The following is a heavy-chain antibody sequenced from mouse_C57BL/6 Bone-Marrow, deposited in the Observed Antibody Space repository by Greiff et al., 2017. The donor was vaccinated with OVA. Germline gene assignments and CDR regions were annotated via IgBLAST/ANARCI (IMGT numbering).Heavy chain of an antibody. D-gene: IGHD2-4*01. J-gene: IGHJ2*01. CDR1: GFNIKDDY. Sequence: VQLQQSGAELVRPGASVKLSCTASGFNIKDDYMHWVKQRPEQGLEWIGWIDPENGDTEYASKFQGKATITADTSSNTAYLQLSSLTSEDTAVYYCTTGYDYMDYWDQCTTLTVSS. CDR3: TTGYDYMDY. CDR2: IDPENGDT. V-gene: IGHV14-4*01.